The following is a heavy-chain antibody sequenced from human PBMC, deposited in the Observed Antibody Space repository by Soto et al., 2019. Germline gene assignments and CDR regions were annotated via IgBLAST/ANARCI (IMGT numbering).Heavy chain of an antibody. CDR3: ARDKSTIYYYYGMDV. Sequence: PGGSLRLSCAASGFTFSSYVMHWVRQAPGKGLEWVAVISYDGSNKYYADSVKGRFTISRDNSKNTLYLQMNSLRAEDTAVYYCARDKSTIYYYYGMDVWGQGTTVTVSS. V-gene: IGHV3-30-3*01. D-gene: IGHD2-8*01. J-gene: IGHJ6*02. CDR2: ISYDGSNK. CDR1: GFTFSSYV.